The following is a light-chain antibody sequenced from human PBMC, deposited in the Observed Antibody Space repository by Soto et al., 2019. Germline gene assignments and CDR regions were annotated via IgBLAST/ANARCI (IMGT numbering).Light chain of an antibody. Sequence: EIVLTQSPATLSLSPGERATLSCRASQSVSSYLAWYQQKPGQAPRLLIYDASNRATGIPARFSGSGSGTDFTLTISCLEPEDFAVYYCQQRSNWPPEFTFGPGNKVDIK. CDR1: QSVSSY. V-gene: IGKV3-11*01. CDR2: DAS. CDR3: QQRSNWPPEFT. J-gene: IGKJ3*01.